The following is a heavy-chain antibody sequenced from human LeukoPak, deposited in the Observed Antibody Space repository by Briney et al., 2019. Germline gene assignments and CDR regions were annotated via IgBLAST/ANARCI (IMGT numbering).Heavy chain of an antibody. CDR3: AREAMYSYGNNFDY. Sequence: PSETLSLTCTVSGGPVSSGSYYWSWIRQPPGKGLEWIGYIYYSGSTNYNPSPKSRVTISVDTSKNQFSLKLSSVTAADTAVYHCAREAMYSYGNNFDYWGQGTLVTVSS. CDR2: IYYSGST. D-gene: IGHD5-18*01. CDR1: GGPVSSGSYY. J-gene: IGHJ4*02. V-gene: IGHV4-61*01.